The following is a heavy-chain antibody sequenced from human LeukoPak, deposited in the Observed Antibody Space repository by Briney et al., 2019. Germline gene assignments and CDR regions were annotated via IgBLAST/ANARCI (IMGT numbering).Heavy chain of an antibody. J-gene: IGHJ3*02. CDR2: IYYSGST. V-gene: IGHV4-61*08. CDR1: GGSISSGDYY. CDR3: ARDFLFYYYGSGSSHDAFDI. D-gene: IGHD3-10*01. Sequence: SETLSLTCTVSGGSISSGDYYWSWIRQPPGKGLEWIGYIYYSGSTNYNPSLKSRVTISVDTSKNQFSLKLSSVTAADTAVYYCARDFLFYYYGSGSSHDAFDIWGQGTMVTVSS.